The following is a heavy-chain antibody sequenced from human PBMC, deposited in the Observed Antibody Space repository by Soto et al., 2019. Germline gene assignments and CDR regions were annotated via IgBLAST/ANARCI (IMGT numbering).Heavy chain of an antibody. D-gene: IGHD6-19*01. V-gene: IGHV4-39*01. CDR2: IYSTGTT. Sequence: SETLSLTCAVSGDSISNPNHFWAWIRQPPGKGLEWIGSIYSTGTTYMNPSLKTRLAMSVDTSKNEFQLQLTSVTASDTAFYYCARHRYVGGWCDFDFWGQGSLVTVSS. CDR3: ARHRYVGGWCDFDF. CDR1: GDSISNPNHF. J-gene: IGHJ4*02.